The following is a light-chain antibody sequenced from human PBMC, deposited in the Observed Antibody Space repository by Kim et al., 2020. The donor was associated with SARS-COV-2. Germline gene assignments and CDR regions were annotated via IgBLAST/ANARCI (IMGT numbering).Light chain of an antibody. J-gene: IGLJ1*01. CDR3: CSRDSTAKDYV. CDR2: DEN. Sequence: AWGQTVRITCQGDSLRKSYASGYQQKPGQAPILVMSDENNRPSGIPDRFSGSSSGSTASLTITGAQAEDEADYYCCSRDSTAKDYVFGTGTKVTVL. V-gene: IGLV3-19*01. CDR1: SLRKSY.